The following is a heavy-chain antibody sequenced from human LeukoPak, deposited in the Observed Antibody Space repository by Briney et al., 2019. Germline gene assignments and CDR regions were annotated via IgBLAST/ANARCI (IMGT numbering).Heavy chain of an antibody. J-gene: IGHJ4*02. D-gene: IGHD2/OR15-2a*01. CDR2: IYYSGST. Sequence: SQTLSLTCTVFGGSISSGGYYWSWIRQHPGKGLQWIGYIYYSGSTYYNPSLKSRVTRSVDTSKNQFSLKLSSVTAADTAVYYCARAPLTMPYRYFDYWGQGTLVTVSS. CDR1: GGSISSGGYY. V-gene: IGHV4-31*03. CDR3: ARAPLTMPYRYFDY.